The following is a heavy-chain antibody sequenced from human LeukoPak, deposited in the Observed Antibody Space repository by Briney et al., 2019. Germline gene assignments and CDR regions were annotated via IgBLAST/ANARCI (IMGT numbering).Heavy chain of an antibody. D-gene: IGHD3-10*01. CDR3: ARVHVGWFGELFNGALTSLNYYYYYMDV. Sequence: ASVKVSCKASGYAFTGYYMHWVRQAPGQGLEWMGWINPNSGGTNYAQKFQGRVTMTRDTSISTAYMELSRLRSDDTAVYYCARVHVGWFGELFNGALTSLNYYYYYMDVWGKGTTVTVSS. J-gene: IGHJ6*03. CDR2: INPNSGGT. V-gene: IGHV1-2*02. CDR1: GYAFTGYY.